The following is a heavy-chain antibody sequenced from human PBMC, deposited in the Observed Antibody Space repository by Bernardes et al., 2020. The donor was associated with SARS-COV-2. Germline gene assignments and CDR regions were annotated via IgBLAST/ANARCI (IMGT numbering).Heavy chain of an antibody. CDR2: ISSSGSTI. J-gene: IGHJ4*02. Sequence: GGSLRLSCAASGFTFSSYSMDWVRQAPGKELEWVSYISSSGSTIYYADSVKGRFTISRDNAKNSLYLQMNSLRDEDTAVYFCARDLGGWSEGIDYWGQGTLVTVSS. CDR1: GFTFSSYS. D-gene: IGHD6-19*01. V-gene: IGHV3-48*02. CDR3: ARDLGGWSEGIDY.